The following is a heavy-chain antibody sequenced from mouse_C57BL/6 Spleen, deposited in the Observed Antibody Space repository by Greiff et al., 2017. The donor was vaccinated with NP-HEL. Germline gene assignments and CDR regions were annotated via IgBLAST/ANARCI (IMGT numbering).Heavy chain of an antibody. D-gene: IGHD1-1*01. CDR3: ARSDYYGTAMDY. Sequence: VQLQHSGPELVKPGASVKISCKASGYAFSSSWMNWVKQRPGKGLEWIGRIYPGDGDTNYNGKFKGKATLTADKSSSTAYMQLSSLTSEDSAVYFCARSDYYGTAMDYWGQGTSVTVSS. J-gene: IGHJ4*01. CDR2: IYPGDGDT. V-gene: IGHV1-82*01. CDR1: GYAFSSSW.